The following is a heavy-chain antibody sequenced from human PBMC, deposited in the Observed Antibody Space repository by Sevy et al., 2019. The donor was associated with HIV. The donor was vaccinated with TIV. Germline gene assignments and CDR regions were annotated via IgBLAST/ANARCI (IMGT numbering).Heavy chain of an antibody. Sequence: SETLSITCAVSGYSITSGYLWGWIRQPPGKGLEWIGSVFHSGSTYYNPSLNSRVIISVDTSKNQFSLKLNSVTAADTAVYYCARHSHGSGTYYVPFDSRGQGTLVTVSS. V-gene: IGHV4-38-2*01. CDR3: ARHSHGSGTYYVPFDS. CDR1: GYSITSGYL. J-gene: IGHJ5*01. CDR2: VFHSGST. D-gene: IGHD3-10*01.